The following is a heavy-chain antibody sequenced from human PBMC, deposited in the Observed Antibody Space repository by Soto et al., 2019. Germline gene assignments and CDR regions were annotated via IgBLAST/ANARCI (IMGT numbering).Heavy chain of an antibody. V-gene: IGHV1-2*04. CDR1: GYTFTGCY. J-gene: IGHJ4*02. D-gene: IGHD3-3*01. Sequence: ASVKVSCKASGYTFTGCYMHWVRQAPGQGLEWMGWINPNSGGTNYAQKFQGWVTMTRDTSISTAYMELSRLRSDDTAVYYCARPYDFWSGYCVFDYWGQGTLVTVSS. CDR3: ARPYDFWSGYCVFDY. CDR2: INPNSGGT.